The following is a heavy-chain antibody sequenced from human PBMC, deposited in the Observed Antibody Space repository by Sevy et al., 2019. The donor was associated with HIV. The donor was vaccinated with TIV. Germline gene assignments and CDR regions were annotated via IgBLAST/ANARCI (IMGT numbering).Heavy chain of an antibody. CDR2: YTPIFGTT. CDR1: GGTFTSYG. CDR3: ARLYHDGSAVQAFDI. V-gene: IGHV1-69*13. D-gene: IGHD3-22*01. Sequence: ASVKVSCKASGGTFTSYGLSWVRQAPGQGLEWVGTYTPIFGTTNYAQKFQGRITIAADESTSTAYMELSSRRSEDSAVYFCARLYHDGSAVQAFDIWGQGTMVTVSS. J-gene: IGHJ3*02.